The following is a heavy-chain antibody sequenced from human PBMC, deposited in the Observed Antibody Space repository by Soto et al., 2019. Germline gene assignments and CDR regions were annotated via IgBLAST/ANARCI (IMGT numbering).Heavy chain of an antibody. D-gene: IGHD3-3*01. V-gene: IGHV2-5*02. CDR2: VYWDDDK. CDR3: AHSTGFTSYAFWNGSGTVDY. CDR1: GFSLSTSGAC. Sequence: GPTLGSPPQTLTLTCTVSGFSLSTSGACVVLIRQPPPKALEWLAVVYWDDDKRYSPSLERRLTITKDTSKKQVVLKMTNMEPVEKSTYHCAHSTGFTSYAFWNGSGTVDYWRQVTTVAASS. J-gene: IGHJ4*02.